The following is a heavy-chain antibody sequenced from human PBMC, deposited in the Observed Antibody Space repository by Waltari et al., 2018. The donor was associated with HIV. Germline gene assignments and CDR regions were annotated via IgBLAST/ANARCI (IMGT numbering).Heavy chain of an antibody. J-gene: IGHJ6*02. Sequence: EVQLVASGGGLVKSGESLSLSCAASGPTFSTFSFNWVRQAPGKGLEWVAYISSGSNVMYYADSVKGRFTISRDNAKNSVYLQMNSLRAEDTAQYYCARSITVAGTRGLGMDVWGQGTTVTVSS. CDR2: ISSGSNVM. D-gene: IGHD6-19*01. CDR1: GPTFSTFS. V-gene: IGHV3-21*01. CDR3: ARSITVAGTRGLGMDV.